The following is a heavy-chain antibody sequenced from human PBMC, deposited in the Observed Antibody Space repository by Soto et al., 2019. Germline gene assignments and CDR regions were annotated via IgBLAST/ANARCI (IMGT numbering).Heavy chain of an antibody. J-gene: IGHJ4*02. Sequence: GGSLRLSCSGSGFSFGDYYMNWIRKAPGKGLEWVSYISSGGNTISYSDSVKGRFTISRDNAKKSVYLEMDSLRPEDTAVYYCARRLFLDVWGQGTLVTVSS. CDR1: GFSFGDYY. CDR3: ARRLFLDV. CDR2: ISSGGNTI. D-gene: IGHD2-21*01. V-gene: IGHV3-11*01.